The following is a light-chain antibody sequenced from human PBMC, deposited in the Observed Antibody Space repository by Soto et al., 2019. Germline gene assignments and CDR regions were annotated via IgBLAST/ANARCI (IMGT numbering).Light chain of an antibody. CDR2: GNS. Sequence: QSVLTQPPSVSGAPGQRVTISCTGNSSNIGAGYDVHWYQQLPGTAPKLLIYGNSNRPSGVPDRFSGSKSGTSASLAITGLQAEDEADYYCQSYDSSHAVFGGGTQLTVL. J-gene: IGLJ7*01. CDR3: QSYDSSHAV. CDR1: SSNIGAGYD. V-gene: IGLV1-40*01.